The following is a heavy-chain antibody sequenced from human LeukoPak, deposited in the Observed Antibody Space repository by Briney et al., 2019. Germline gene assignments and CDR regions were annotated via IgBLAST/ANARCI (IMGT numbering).Heavy chain of an antibody. Sequence: GGSLRLSCAASGFTFDDYGMSWVRQAPRKGLEWVSGINWNGGSTGYADSVKGRFTISRDNAKNSLYLQMNSLRAEDTALYYCARARSPYYYYYMDAWGKGTTVTVSS. J-gene: IGHJ6*03. D-gene: IGHD1-26*01. CDR3: ARARSPYYYYYMDA. V-gene: IGHV3-20*04. CDR2: INWNGGST. CDR1: GFTFDDYG.